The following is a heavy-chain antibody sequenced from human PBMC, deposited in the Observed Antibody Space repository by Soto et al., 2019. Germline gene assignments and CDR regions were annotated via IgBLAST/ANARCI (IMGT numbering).Heavy chain of an antibody. V-gene: IGHV3-33*01. CDR3: ARDDDYEANAIDL. Sequence: QVQLVESGGGVVQPGRSLRLSCVASGFTFSRYGMHWVRQAPGKGLEWVAVIWNDGSKQVYDDSVQGRFTISRDNSKNTLYLEMDSLRDEYTSVYYCARDDDYEANAIDLWGQGTLVTVSS. D-gene: IGHD4-17*01. CDR2: IWNDGSKQ. CDR1: GFTFSRYG. J-gene: IGHJ5*02.